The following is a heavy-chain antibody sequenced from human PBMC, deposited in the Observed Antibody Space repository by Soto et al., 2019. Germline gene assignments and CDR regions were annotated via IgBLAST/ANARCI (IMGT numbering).Heavy chain of an antibody. CDR3: ARGSDYYYGMDV. CDR2: IYYSGST. J-gene: IGHJ6*02. V-gene: IGHV4-59*01. CDR1: GGSISSYY. Sequence: SETLSLTCTVSGGSISSYYWSWIRQPPGKGLEWIGYIYYSGSTNYNPSLKSRVTISVDTSKNQFSLKLSSVTAADTAVYDCARGSDYYYGMDVWGQGTTVTVSS.